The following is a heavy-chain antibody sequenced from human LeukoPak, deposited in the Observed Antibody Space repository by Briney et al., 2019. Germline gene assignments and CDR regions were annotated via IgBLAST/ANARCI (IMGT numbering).Heavy chain of an antibody. J-gene: IGHJ3*02. D-gene: IGHD3-9*01. CDR2: ISSSGTYV. CDR1: GFTFSSYS. CDR3: ARASSKQLAGYLPDGFDT. Sequence: GGSLRLSCAASGFTFSSYSMNWVRQAPGKGLEWDSSISSSGTYVYYADSVKGRFTISRDNAKNSLSLQMNSLRADDAAVYYCARASSKQLAGYLPDGFDTWGQGTMVTVSS. V-gene: IGHV3-21*01.